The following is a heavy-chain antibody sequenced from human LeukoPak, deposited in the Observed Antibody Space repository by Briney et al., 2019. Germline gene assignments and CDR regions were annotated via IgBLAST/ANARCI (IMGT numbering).Heavy chain of an antibody. Sequence: PSETLSLTCTVSGGSISSYYWSWIRQPPGKGLEWIGYIYYSGSTNYNPSLKSRVTISVDTSKNQFSLKLSSVTAADTAVYYCALIPYCTTATCYYFDFWGQGTLVTVSS. D-gene: IGHD2-2*01. CDR1: GGSISSYY. J-gene: IGHJ4*02. CDR2: IYYSGST. CDR3: ALIPYCTTATCYYFDF. V-gene: IGHV4-59*01.